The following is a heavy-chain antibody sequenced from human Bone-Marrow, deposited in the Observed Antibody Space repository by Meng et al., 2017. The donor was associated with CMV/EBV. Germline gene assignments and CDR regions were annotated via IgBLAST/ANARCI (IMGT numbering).Heavy chain of an antibody. CDR1: GFTFGDYA. D-gene: IGHD3-3*01. J-gene: IGHJ4*02. V-gene: IGHV3-49*04. CDR2: IRSKAYGGTT. Sequence: GGSLRLSCTASGFTFGDYAMSWVRQAPGKGLEWVGFIRSKAYGGTTEYAASVKGRFTISRDDSKSIAYLQMNCLNTEDKAVYFCTRGATLVKSYYEFWNGYVAWEPTSDSEYYFDYWGQGTLVTVSS. CDR3: TRGATLVKSYYEFWNGYVAWEPTSDSEYYFDY.